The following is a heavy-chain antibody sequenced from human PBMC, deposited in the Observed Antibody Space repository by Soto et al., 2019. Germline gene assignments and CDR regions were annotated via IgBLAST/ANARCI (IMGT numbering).Heavy chain of an antibody. CDR3: ARDLRAGIYYGSGSSIDY. J-gene: IGHJ4*02. V-gene: IGHV1-18*01. D-gene: IGHD3-10*01. CDR2: ISAYNGST. Sequence: QVQLVQSGAEVKKPGASVKVSCKASGYTFISYGISWVRQAPGQGLEWMGGISAYNGSTNYAQKLQGRVTMTTDTSTSTAYMELRSVRSDDTAVYYCARDLRAGIYYGSGSSIDYWGQGTLVTVSS. CDR1: GYTFISYG.